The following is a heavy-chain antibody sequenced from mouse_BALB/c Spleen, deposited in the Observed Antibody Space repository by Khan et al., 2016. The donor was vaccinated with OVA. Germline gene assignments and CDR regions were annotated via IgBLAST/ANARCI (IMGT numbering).Heavy chain of an antibody. J-gene: IGHJ4*01. CDR3: ARVYAMDY. CDR1: GFTFSSYA. Sequence: EVQLVESGGGLVKPGGSLKLSCAASGFTFSSYAMSWVRQTPEKRLEWVATISSGGSDTYYPDSVKGRFTIYRDNANNTLYLQMSSLGSEDTAMYYCARVYAMDYWGQGTSVTVSS. CDR2: ISSGGSDT. V-gene: IGHV5-9-3*01.